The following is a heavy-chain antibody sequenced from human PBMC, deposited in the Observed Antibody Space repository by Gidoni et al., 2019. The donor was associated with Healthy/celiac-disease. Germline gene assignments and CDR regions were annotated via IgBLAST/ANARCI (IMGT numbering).Heavy chain of an antibody. CDR2: IYYSGST. D-gene: IGHD6-13*01. Sequence: SIYYSGSTYYNPSLKSRVTISVDTSKNQFSLKLSSVTAADTAVYYCARHYFVNPVSIAAALFPAASNWFDPWGQGTLVTVSS. CDR3: ARHYFVNPVSIAAALFPAASNWFDP. V-gene: IGHV4-39*01. J-gene: IGHJ5*02.